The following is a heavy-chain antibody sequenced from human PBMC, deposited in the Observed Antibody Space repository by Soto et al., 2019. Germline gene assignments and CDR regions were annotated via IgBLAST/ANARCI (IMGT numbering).Heavy chain of an antibody. Sequence: GESLKISCKGSGYSFTSYWIGWVRQMPGKGLEWMGIIYPGDSDTRYSPSFQGQVTISADKSISTAYLQWSSLKASDTAMYYCARVTRVVVVPQGYFQHWGQGTLVTVSS. CDR1: GYSFTSYW. CDR2: IYPGDSDT. CDR3: ARVTRVVVVPQGYFQH. V-gene: IGHV5-51*01. D-gene: IGHD2-15*01. J-gene: IGHJ1*01.